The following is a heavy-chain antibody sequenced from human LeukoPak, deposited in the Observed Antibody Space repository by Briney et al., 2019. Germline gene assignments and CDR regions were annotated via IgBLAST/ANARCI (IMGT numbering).Heavy chain of an antibody. V-gene: IGHV4-39*07. D-gene: IGHD6-25*01. J-gene: IGHJ6*03. CDR3: AREGSRRLYMDV. CDR1: GGSISSSSYY. Sequence: SSETLSLTCSVSGGSISSSSYYWGWIRQPPGKGLEWIGNIYYSGSTYYKPSLKSRVTMSVDNSKHHFSLSLTSVTAADTAVYYCAREGSRRLYMDVWGRGTTVTVSS. CDR2: IYYSGST.